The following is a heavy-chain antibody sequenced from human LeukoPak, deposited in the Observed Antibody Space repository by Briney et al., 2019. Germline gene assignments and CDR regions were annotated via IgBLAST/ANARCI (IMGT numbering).Heavy chain of an antibody. CDR3: ARGGSTRSYHDY. J-gene: IGHJ4*02. D-gene: IGHD2-2*01. V-gene: IGHV3-21*01. Sequence: PGGSLRLSCAASGFTFSSYSMNWVRQAPGKGLEWVSSISSSSSYIYYADSVKGRFTISRDNAKNSLYLQMNSLRAEDTAVYYCARGGSTRSYHDYWGQGTLVTGSS. CDR2: ISSSSSYI. CDR1: GFTFSSYS.